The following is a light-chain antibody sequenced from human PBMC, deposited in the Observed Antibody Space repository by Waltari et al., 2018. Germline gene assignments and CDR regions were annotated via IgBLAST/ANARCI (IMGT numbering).Light chain of an antibody. Sequence: DIVMTQSPDSLAVSLGERATINCKSSESVLYSSNNKNYLAWYHQKPGQPPKLLLSWASTRESGVPDVFSGSGSGTEFSLIISSLQAEDVAVYYCQQYYSTPPTFGGGTKVEIK. J-gene: IGKJ4*01. V-gene: IGKV4-1*01. CDR3: QQYYSTPPT. CDR1: ESVLYSSNNKNY. CDR2: WAS.